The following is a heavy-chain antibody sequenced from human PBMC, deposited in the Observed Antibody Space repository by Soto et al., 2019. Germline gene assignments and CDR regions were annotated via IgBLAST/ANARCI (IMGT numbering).Heavy chain of an antibody. D-gene: IGHD3-10*01. CDR1: GGSVSSGGYY. CDR2: IYYSGST. V-gene: IGHV4-30-4*01. J-gene: IGHJ4*01. CDR3: ARMHYFGSGKPNDY. Sequence: PAETLSVICIVSGGSVSSGGYYWVWIRHPPGKGLEWIGYIYYSGSTNYNPSLKSRITISVDTSKNQFSLNLISVTAADTAVYYCARMHYFGSGKPNDYWGQGTLVTVSS.